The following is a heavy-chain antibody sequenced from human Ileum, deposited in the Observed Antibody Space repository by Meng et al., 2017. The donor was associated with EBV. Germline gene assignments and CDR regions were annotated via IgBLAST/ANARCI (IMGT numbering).Heavy chain of an antibody. CDR3: AKGFSGTYYVLES. Sequence: QVHLVESWGGVVQPGTSLRLSCADSGFGFSAYTMLWVRQAPGKGLEWVALISYNGNSKSYADSVRGRFTISRDNAKNTLFLQLDSLRPEDTAVYYCAKGFSGTYYVLESWGQGTLVTVSS. D-gene: IGHD1-26*01. CDR1: GFGFSAYT. J-gene: IGHJ4*02. V-gene: IGHV3-30-3*01. CDR2: ISYNGNSK.